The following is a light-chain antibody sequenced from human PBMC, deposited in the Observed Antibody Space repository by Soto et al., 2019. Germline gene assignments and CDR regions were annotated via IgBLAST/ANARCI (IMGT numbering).Light chain of an antibody. V-gene: IGKV3-11*01. CDR3: QQRSNSIT. J-gene: IGKJ5*01. Sequence: EIVLTQSPATLSSSPGERATLSCRASQSVSSYLAWYQQKPGQAPRLLIYDASNRATGIPARFSGSGSGTDFTLTISSLEPEDFAVCYCQQRSNSITFGQGTRLEIK. CDR1: QSVSSY. CDR2: DAS.